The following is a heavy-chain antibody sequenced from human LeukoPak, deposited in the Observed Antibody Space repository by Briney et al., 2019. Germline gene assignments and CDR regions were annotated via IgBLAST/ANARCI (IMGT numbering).Heavy chain of an antibody. CDR2: IKYDGSEK. J-gene: IGHJ4*02. CDR3: ARGKSDIDF. V-gene: IGHV3-7*01. D-gene: IGHD2-21*02. Sequence: PGGSLRLSCAASGFTFSNYWMSWVRQAPGKGLEWVASIKYDGSEKYYVDSVKGRFTISRGNAKNSLYLQMSSLRAEDTAVYYCARGKSDIDFWGQGTLVTVSS. CDR1: GFTFSNYW.